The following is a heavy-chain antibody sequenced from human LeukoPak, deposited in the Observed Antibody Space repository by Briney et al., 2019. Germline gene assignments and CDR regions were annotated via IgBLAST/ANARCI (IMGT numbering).Heavy chain of an antibody. CDR1: GYNFTNYW. CDR2: NYPGDSDT. J-gene: IGHJ4*02. D-gene: IGHD3/OR15-3a*01. V-gene: IGHV5-51*01. Sequence: GEALKFSCTASGYNFTNYWIGWVRHTPGKGLGWMGINYPGDSDTISRPPFQGQATISAANSISAAYLPWSSLKASDTAIYCCARHETTWDDFSFGYSGQRTLGTASP. CDR3: ARHETTWDDFSFGY.